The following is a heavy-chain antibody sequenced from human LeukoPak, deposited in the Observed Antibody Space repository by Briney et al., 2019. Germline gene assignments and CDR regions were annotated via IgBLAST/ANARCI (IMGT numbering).Heavy chain of an antibody. CDR1: GFTFSSYS. J-gene: IGHJ4*02. Sequence: GGSLRLPCAASGFTFSSYSRNWVRQAPGKGLEWVSSISSSSSYIYYADSVKGRFTISRDNARNSLYLQMNSLRAEDTAVYYCARFMSLVAGNGGDYWGQGTLVTVSS. CDR2: ISSSSSYI. D-gene: IGHD6-19*01. CDR3: ARFMSLVAGNGGDY. V-gene: IGHV3-21*01.